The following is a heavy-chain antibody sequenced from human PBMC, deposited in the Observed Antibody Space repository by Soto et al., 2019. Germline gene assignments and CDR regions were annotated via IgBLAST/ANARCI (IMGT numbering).Heavy chain of an antibody. CDR2: ISANNGNT. J-gene: IGHJ3*02. CDR1: GYTFTSFG. V-gene: IGHV1-18*01. Sequence: QVQLVQSGAEVKKPGASVKVSCKASGYTFTSFGISWVRQAPGQGLEWMGWISANNGNTNYAENLQGTVTMTTHTSTRTAYMEMRVFKCEEDAMYYCAGDYRGASDAVHIWGLASLATVSS. CDR3: AGDYRGASDAVHI. D-gene: IGHD2-21*01.